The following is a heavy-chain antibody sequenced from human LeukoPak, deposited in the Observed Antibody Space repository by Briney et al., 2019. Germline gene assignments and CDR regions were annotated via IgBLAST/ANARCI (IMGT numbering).Heavy chain of an antibody. J-gene: IGHJ4*02. CDR2: ISGSGGST. D-gene: IGHD3-22*01. V-gene: IGHV3-23*01. Sequence: GGSLRLSCAASGFTFSSYAMSWVRQAPGKGLEWVSAISGSGGSTYYADSVKGRFTISRDNSKNTLYLQMNSLRAEDTAVYYCAKVMSLRDYYDSSGYSDYWGQGTLVTVPS. CDR1: GFTFSSYA. CDR3: AKVMSLRDYYDSSGYSDY.